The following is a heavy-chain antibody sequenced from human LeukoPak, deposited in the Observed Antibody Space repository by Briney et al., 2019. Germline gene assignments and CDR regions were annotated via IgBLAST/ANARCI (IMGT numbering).Heavy chain of an antibody. J-gene: IGHJ4*02. CDR1: GFTFSSNW. CDR2: ISSDGSST. CDR3: ARSQQLVIPPYDY. D-gene: IGHD6-13*01. V-gene: IGHV3-74*01. Sequence: GGSLRLSCAASGFTFSSNWMHWVRQAPGEGLVRVSRISSDGSSTSYADSVNGRFTISRDNAKNTLYLQLNSLRVEDTALYYCARSQQLVIPPYDYWGQGTLVTVSS.